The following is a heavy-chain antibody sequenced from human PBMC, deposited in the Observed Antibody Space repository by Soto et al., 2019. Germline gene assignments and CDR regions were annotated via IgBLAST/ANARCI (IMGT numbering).Heavy chain of an antibody. J-gene: IGHJ6*02. CDR3: ARDYNYAMDV. Sequence: EMQLVESGGGLVQPGGSLRLSCAASGFAFSSYSMNWVRQAPGNGLEWLAYIRSSSNTIFYADSVKGRFTISSDTAKNSLYLQMNSLRDEDTAVYYCARDYNYAMDVWGQGTTVTVSS. CDR2: IRSSSNTI. CDR1: GFAFSSYS. V-gene: IGHV3-48*02. D-gene: IGHD2-2*02.